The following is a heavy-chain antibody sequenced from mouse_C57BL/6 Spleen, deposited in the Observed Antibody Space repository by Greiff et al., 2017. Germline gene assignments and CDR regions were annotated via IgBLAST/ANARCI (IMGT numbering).Heavy chain of an antibody. CDR2: IRNKANGYTT. V-gene: IGHV7-3*01. Sequence: EVQLQESGGGLVQPGGSLSLSCAASGFTFTDYYMSWVRQPPGKALEWLGFIRNKANGYTTEYSASVKGRFTISRDNSQSILYLQMNALRAEDSATYCCARYYYGSSYWYFDVWGTGTSVTVSS. D-gene: IGHD1-1*01. CDR3: ARYYYGSSYWYFDV. CDR1: GFTFTDYY. J-gene: IGHJ1*03.